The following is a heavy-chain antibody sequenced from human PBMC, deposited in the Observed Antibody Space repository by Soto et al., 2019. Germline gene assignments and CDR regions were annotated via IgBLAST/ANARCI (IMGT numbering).Heavy chain of an antibody. Sequence: QVQLVQSGAEVKKPGSSVKVSCKASGGTFSSYAISWVRQAPGQGLEWMGGIIHIFGTANYAQKFQGRVTITADESTSTAYMELSSLRSEDTAVYYCARDETDTAMVYHYFDYWGQGTLVTVSS. CDR1: GGTFSSYA. CDR2: IIHIFGTA. V-gene: IGHV1-69*12. J-gene: IGHJ4*02. D-gene: IGHD5-18*01. CDR3: ARDETDTAMVYHYFDY.